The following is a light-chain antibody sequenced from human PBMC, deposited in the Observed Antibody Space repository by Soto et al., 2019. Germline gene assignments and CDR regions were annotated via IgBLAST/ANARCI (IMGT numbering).Light chain of an antibody. CDR2: GAS. J-gene: IGKJ1*01. CDR3: QQYNNWPPWT. CDR1: QSVSSN. Sequence: EIVMTQSPATLSVSPGERATLSCRASQSVSSNLAWNQQKPGQAPRLLIYGASNRATGLPARFRGSGSGTEFTLTISSLQSEYFAVYYCQQYNNWPPWTFGQGTKVEIK. V-gene: IGKV3-15*01.